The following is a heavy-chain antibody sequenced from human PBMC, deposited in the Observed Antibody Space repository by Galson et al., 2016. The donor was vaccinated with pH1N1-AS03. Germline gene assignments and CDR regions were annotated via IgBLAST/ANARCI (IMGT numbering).Heavy chain of an antibody. CDR2: ISYDGNYK. CDR3: AKDLNGYYESSGFFDY. D-gene: IGHD3-22*01. J-gene: IGHJ4*02. Sequence: SLRLSCAASGFTFNNYWMSWVRQAPGKGLEWVAVISYDGNYKHYGDSVKGRFTISRDNSRNTVYLQMNSLRTEDTAMFYCAKDLNGYYESSGFFDYWGQGTLVTVSS. CDR1: GFTFNNYW. V-gene: IGHV3-30*18.